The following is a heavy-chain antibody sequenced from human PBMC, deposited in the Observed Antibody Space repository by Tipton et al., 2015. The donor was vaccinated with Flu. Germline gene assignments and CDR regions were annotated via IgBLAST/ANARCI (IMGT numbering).Heavy chain of an antibody. J-gene: IGHJ6*02. Sequence: VQLVQSGAEVKKPGASVKVSCKASGYTFTSYGISWVRQAPGQGLEWMGWISAYNGNTNYAQKLQGRVTMTTDTSTSTAYMELRNLRSDDTAVYYCARGGYCNSTSCYTLYPYYYYGMDVLGQGTTVTVSS. CDR2: ISAYNGNT. V-gene: IGHV1-18*01. CDR1: GYTFTSYG. CDR3: ARGGYCNSTSCYTLYPYYYYGMDV. D-gene: IGHD2-2*02.